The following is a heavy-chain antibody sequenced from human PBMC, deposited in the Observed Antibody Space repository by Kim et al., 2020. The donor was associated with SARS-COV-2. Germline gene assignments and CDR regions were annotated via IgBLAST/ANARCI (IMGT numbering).Heavy chain of an antibody. Sequence: GGSLRLSCAASGFTVSSNYMSWVRQAPGKGLEWVSVIYSGGSTYYADSVKGRFTISRDNSKNTLYLQMNSLRAEDTAVYYCAREDYGGNAHLDYWGQGTLVTVSS. V-gene: IGHV3-53*01. CDR2: IYSGGST. J-gene: IGHJ4*02. CDR3: AREDYGGNAHLDY. CDR1: GFTVSSNY. D-gene: IGHD4-17*01.